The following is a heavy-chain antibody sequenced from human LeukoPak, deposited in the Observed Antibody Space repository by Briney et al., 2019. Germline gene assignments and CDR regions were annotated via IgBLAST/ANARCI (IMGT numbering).Heavy chain of an antibody. CDR2: ISSSSSYI. V-gene: IGHV3-21*01. Sequence: ETLSLTCTVSGGSISSSSYYWGWIRQAPGKGLEWVSSISSSSSYIYYADSVKGRFTISRDNAKNSLYLQMNSLRAEDTAVYYCARASYYYYDSSGYYPYWGQGTLVTVSS. J-gene: IGHJ4*02. CDR1: GGSISSSS. CDR3: ARASYYYYDSSGYYPY. D-gene: IGHD3-22*01.